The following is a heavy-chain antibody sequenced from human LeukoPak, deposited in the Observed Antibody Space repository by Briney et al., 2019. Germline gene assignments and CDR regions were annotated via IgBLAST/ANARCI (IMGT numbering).Heavy chain of an antibody. CDR2: INHSGST. D-gene: IGHD5-18*01. V-gene: IGHV4-34*01. CDR1: GGSFSGYY. CDR3: ARSRSYGLSHFDY. Sequence: KPSETLSLTCAVYGGSFSGYYWSWIRQPPGKGLEWIGEINHSGSTNYNPSLKSRVTISVDTSKNQFSLKLSSVTAADTAVYYCARSRSYGLSHFDYWGQGTLVTVSS. J-gene: IGHJ4*02.